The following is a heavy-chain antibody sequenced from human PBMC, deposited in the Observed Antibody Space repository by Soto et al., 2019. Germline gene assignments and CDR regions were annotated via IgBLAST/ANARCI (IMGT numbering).Heavy chain of an antibody. CDR1: GFTFSSYA. Sequence: TGGSLRLSCAASGFTFSSYAMSWIRQAPGKGLEWVSAISGSGGSTYYADSVKGRFTISRDNSKNTLYLQMNSLRAEDTAVYYCAKDPVGIVGGYYFDYWGQGTLVTVSS. J-gene: IGHJ4*02. D-gene: IGHD1-26*01. V-gene: IGHV3-23*01. CDR2: ISGSGGST. CDR3: AKDPVGIVGGYYFDY.